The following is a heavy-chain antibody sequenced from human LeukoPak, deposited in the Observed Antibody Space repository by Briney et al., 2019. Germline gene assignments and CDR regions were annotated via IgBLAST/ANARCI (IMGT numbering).Heavy chain of an antibody. CDR3: ARDPRVRLYCSGGSCYSGYYDY. CDR2: IKQDGSEK. CDR1: GFTFSSYW. D-gene: IGHD2-15*01. V-gene: IGHV3-7*03. J-gene: IGHJ4*02. Sequence: PGGSLRLSCAASGFTFSSYWMSWVRQAPGKGLEWVANIKQDGSEKYYVDSVKGRFTISRDNAKNSLYLQMNSLRAEDTAVYYCARDPRVRLYCSGGSCYSGYYDYWGQGTLVTVSS.